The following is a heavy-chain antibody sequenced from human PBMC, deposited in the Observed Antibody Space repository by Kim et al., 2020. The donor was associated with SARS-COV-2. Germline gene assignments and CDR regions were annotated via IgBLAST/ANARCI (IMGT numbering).Heavy chain of an antibody. CDR3: ARVSGGGHTVFDI. V-gene: IGHV4-34*01. CDR1: DGSFSDYY. Sequence: SETLSLTCGVYDGSFSDYYWRWISQSPGQGREWIGEINHSGHTNVNPSLTSRLTLSIDTSKKQISLYLRSVTAAATAVYFCARVSGGGHTVFDIWGPGTMVTVSS. CDR2: INHSGHT. D-gene: IGHD4-4*01. J-gene: IGHJ3*02.